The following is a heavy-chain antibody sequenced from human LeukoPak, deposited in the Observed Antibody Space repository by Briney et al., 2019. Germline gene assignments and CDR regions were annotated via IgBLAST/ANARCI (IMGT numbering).Heavy chain of an antibody. J-gene: IGHJ6*03. V-gene: IGHV1-18*01. D-gene: IGHD4-17*01. CDR2: IITYNGNT. CDR3: AKTTVTSEEYFYYYMDV. CDR1: GYTFTSYG. Sequence: ASVKVSCRTSGYTFTSYGLSWVRQAPGQGLEWMGCIITYNGNTYYSQKLQGRVTMTTDTSTSTAYMELRSLRSDDTAVYYCAKTTVTSEEYFYYYMDVWGKGTTVTVSS.